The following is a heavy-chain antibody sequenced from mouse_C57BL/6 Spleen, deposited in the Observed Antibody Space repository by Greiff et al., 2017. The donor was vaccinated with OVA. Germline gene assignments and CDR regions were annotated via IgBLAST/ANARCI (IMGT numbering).Heavy chain of an antibody. V-gene: IGHV2-2*01. Sequence: QVHVKQSGPGLVQPSQSLSITCTVSGFSLTSYGVHWVRQSPGKGLEWLGVIWSGGSTDYNAAFISRLSISKDNSKSQVFFKMNSLQADDTAIYYCARMDSGYFDVWGTGTTVTVSS. CDR2: IWSGGST. D-gene: IGHD3-1*01. CDR3: ARMDSGYFDV. J-gene: IGHJ1*03. CDR1: GFSLTSYG.